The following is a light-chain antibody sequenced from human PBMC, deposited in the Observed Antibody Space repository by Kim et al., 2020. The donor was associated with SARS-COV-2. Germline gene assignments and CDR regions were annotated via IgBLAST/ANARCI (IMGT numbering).Light chain of an antibody. V-gene: IGKV3-11*01. CDR1: ASPSSS. CDR3: HQRANWPVT. J-gene: IGKJ1*01. Sequence: SQEETATPSGESRASPSSSLAWYKQTPGQAPRLLIYDPSTRATGMPARFSGGGSGTDFTLTIGSLGTEDFAVYYCHQRANWPVTFGQGTKVDIK. CDR2: DPS.